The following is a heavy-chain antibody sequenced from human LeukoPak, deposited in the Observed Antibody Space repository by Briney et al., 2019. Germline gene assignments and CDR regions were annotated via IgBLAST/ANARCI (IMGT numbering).Heavy chain of an antibody. Sequence: PSETLSLTCTVSGGSLSSGGYYWSWIRQPPGKGLEWFGYIYHSGSTYYNPSLKSRVTISVDRSKNQFSLKLSSVTAADTAVYYCARGEVYLGITMISGEGYYFDYWGQGTLVTVSS. J-gene: IGHJ4*02. D-gene: IGHD3-22*01. V-gene: IGHV4-30-2*01. CDR3: ARGEVYLGITMISGEGYYFDY. CDR2: IYHSGST. CDR1: GGSLSSGGYY.